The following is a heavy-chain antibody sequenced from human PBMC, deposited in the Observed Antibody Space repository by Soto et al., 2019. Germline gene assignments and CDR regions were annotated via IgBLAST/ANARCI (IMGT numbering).Heavy chain of an antibody. J-gene: IGHJ4*02. Sequence: ASVKVSCKASGYTFTSYGIIWVRQAPGQGLEWMGWISAYNGNTNYAQKLQGRVTMTTDTSTSTAYMELRSLRSDDTAVYYCAIYDFWSGYKPSDYWGQGTLVTVSS. CDR3: AIYDFWSGYKPSDY. D-gene: IGHD3-3*01. V-gene: IGHV1-18*01. CDR1: GYTFTSYG. CDR2: ISAYNGNT.